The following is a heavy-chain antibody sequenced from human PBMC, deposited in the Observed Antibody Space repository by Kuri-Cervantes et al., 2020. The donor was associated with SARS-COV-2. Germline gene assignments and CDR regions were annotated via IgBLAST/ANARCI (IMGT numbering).Heavy chain of an antibody. J-gene: IGHJ4*02. D-gene: IGHD6-19*01. V-gene: IGHV3-43*02. CDR1: GFTFSSYA. Sequence: GGSLRLSCAASGFTFSSYAMHWVRQAPGKGLEWVSLISGEGGSTYYADSVKGRFTISRDNSKNSLYLQMNSLRTEDTALYYCAKVLQKSSGWVGIDYWGQGTLVTVSS. CDR3: AKVLQKSSGWVGIDY. CDR2: ISGEGGST.